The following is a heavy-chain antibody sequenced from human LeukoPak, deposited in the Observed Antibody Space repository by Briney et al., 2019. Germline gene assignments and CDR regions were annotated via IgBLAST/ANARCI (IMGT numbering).Heavy chain of an antibody. Sequence: PGGSLRLSCAASGFTFSSYSMNWVRQAPGKGLEWVSSISSSSSYIYYADSVKGRFTISRDNAKNSLYLQMNSLRAEDTAVYYCATHGDYYGSGSYFRGDRDYWGQGTLVTVSS. V-gene: IGHV3-21*01. CDR2: ISSSSSYI. D-gene: IGHD3-10*01. J-gene: IGHJ4*02. CDR1: GFTFSSYS. CDR3: ATHGDYYGSGSYFRGDRDY.